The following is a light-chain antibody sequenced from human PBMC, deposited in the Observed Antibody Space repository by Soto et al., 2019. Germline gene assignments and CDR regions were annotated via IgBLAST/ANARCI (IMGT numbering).Light chain of an antibody. Sequence: IQMTQSPSSLSASVGDRVTITCRASQGVRDDVGWYQQKPGKAPKLLIYSASTLQSGVPSRFSGSGSGTDFTLTISGLQPEDFETYYCQQSYSTLWTFGQGTKV. J-gene: IGKJ1*01. CDR3: QQSYSTLWT. V-gene: IGKV1-6*01. CDR1: QGVRDD. CDR2: SAS.